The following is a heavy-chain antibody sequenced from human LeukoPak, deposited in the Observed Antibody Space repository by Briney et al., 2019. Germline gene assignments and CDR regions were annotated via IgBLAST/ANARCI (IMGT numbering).Heavy chain of an antibody. CDR3: ARGSRWLLRQHFDY. D-gene: IGHD3-22*01. J-gene: IGHJ4*02. CDR2: IYYSGST. V-gene: IGHV4-59*01. CDR1: GGSISSYY. Sequence: SETLSLTCTVSGGSISSYYWSWIRQPPGKGLEWIGYIYYSGSTNYNPSLKSRVTISVDTSKNQFSLKLSSVTAADTAVYYCARGSRWLLRQHFDYWGQGTLVTVSS.